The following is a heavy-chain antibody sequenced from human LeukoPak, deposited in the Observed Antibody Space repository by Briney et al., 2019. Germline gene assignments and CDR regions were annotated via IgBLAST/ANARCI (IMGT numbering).Heavy chain of an antibody. V-gene: IGHV4-34*01. D-gene: IGHD5-24*01. Sequence: PSETLSLTCAVYGGSFSGYYWSWIRQPPGKGLEWIGEIHHSGSTNYNPSLRSRVTISVDTSKNQFSLKLSSVTAADTAVYYCARGRRDGYKIRRYYFDYWGQGTLVTVSS. CDR2: IHHSGST. CDR3: ARGRRDGYKIRRYYFDY. J-gene: IGHJ4*02. CDR1: GGSFSGYY.